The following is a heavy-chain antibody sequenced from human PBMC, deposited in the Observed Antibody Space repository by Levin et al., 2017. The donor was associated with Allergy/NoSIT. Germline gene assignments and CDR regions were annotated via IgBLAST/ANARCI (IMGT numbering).Heavy chain of an antibody. CDR3: ARLRGEKSFDY. D-gene: IGHD3-16*01. CDR1: GFSLTTHGVC. CDR2: IDWDDYK. J-gene: IGHJ4*02. Sequence: GSGPTLVKPTQTLTLTCTFSGFSLTTHGVCVSWIRQPPGKALEWLARIDWDDYKYYNPSLKTRLTISTDTSKSQVVLTITNMDPMDTATYYCARLRGEKSFDYWGQGTLVTVSS. V-gene: IGHV2-70*11.